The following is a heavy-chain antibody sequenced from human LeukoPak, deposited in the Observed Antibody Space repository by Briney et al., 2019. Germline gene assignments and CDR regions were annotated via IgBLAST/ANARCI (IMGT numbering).Heavy chain of an antibody. CDR2: ISYDGSNK. Sequence: PGRFLRLSCAASGFTFSSYAMHWVRQAPGKVLERVAVISYDGSNKYYADSVKGRFTISRDNSKNTLYLQMNSLRAEDTAVYYCSFFFQAEDGIRYFDWLSGGFDYWGQGTLVTVSS. J-gene: IGHJ4*02. D-gene: IGHD3-9*01. V-gene: IGHV3-30-3*01. CDR1: GFTFSSYA. CDR3: SFFFQAEDGIRYFDWLSGGFDY.